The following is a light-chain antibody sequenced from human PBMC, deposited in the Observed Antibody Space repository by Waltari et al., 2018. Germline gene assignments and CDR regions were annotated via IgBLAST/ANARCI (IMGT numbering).Light chain of an antibody. CDR2: DAS. V-gene: IGKV3-20*01. CDR3: QKYGSLPAT. J-gene: IGKJ1*01. CDR1: QSVSRT. Sequence: EVVLTQSPGTLSLSPGERATLSCRASQSVSRTLAWYQQKPGQAPRLLIYDASSRATGIPDMFSGGGSGTDFSLTISRLEPEDFAVYYCQKYGSLPATFGQGTKVEIK.